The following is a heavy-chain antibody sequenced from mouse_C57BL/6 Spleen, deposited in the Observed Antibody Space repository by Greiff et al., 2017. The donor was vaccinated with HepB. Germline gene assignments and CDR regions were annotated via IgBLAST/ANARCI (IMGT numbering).Heavy chain of an antibody. Sequence: QVQLQQPGAELVKPGASVKLSCKASGYTFTSYWMQWVKQRPGQGLEWIGEIDPSDSYTNYNQKFKGKATLTVDTSSSTAYMQLSSLTSEDSAVYYCARDYYEGDYGGQGTTLTVSS. V-gene: IGHV1-50*01. D-gene: IGHD1-1*01. CDR1: GYTFTSYW. CDR3: ARDYYEGDY. CDR2: IDPSDSYT. J-gene: IGHJ2*01.